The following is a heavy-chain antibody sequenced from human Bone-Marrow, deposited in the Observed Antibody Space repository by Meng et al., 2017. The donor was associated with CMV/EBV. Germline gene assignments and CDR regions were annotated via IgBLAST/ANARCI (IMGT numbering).Heavy chain of an antibody. V-gene: IGHV4-39*01. D-gene: IGHD1-26*01. CDR3: ARLIVGATYVDY. J-gene: IGHJ4*02. CDR1: GGSISSSSYY. Sequence: SETLSLTCTVSGGSISSSSYYWGWIRQPPGKGLEWIGSIYYSGSTYYNPSLKSRVTISVDTSKNQFSLKLSSVTAADTAVYYCARLIVGATYVDYWGQGNLVTFSS. CDR2: IYYSGST.